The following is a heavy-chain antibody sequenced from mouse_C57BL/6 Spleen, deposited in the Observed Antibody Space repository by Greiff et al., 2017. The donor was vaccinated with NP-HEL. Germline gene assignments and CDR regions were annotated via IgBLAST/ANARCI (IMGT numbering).Heavy chain of an antibody. V-gene: IGHV1-75*01. D-gene: IGHD1-1*01. J-gene: IGHJ4*01. Sequence: QVQLQQSGPELVKPGASVKISCKASGYTFTDYYINWVKQRPGQGLEWIGWIFPGSGSTYYNEKFKGKATLTVDKSSSTAYMLLSSLTSEDSAVYFCARRPYYYGSSHYYAMDYWGQGTSVTVSS. CDR3: ARRPYYYGSSHYYAMDY. CDR1: GYTFTDYY. CDR2: IFPGSGST.